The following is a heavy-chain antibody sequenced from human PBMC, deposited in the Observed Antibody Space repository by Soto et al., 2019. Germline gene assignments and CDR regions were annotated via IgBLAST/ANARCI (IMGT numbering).Heavy chain of an antibody. CDR1: GGSISSYY. Sequence: PSETLSLTCTVSGGSISSYYWSWIRQPPGKGLEWIGYIYYSGSTNYNPSLKSRVTISVDTSKNQFSLKLSPVSAADTAVYYCARGWGLVFDYWGQGTLVTVSS. CDR3: ARGWGLVFDY. D-gene: IGHD2-21*02. J-gene: IGHJ4*02. CDR2: IYYSGST. V-gene: IGHV4-59*01.